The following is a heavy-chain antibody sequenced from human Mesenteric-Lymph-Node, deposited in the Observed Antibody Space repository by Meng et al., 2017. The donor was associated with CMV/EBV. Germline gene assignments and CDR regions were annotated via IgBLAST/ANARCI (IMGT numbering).Heavy chain of an antibody. CDR3: ARHLSRGPYDDISYGMEH. J-gene: IGHJ4*02. CDR1: GYMFTNYW. D-gene: IGHD1/OR15-1a*01. CDR2: IYPGDSGDSDT. Sequence: GESLKISCSGSGYMFTNYWIEWVRQMPGKGLEWMGVIYPGDSGDSDTRYSPSFQGQVTISADTSNNTAYLQWSSLKASDTAMYYCARHLSRGPYDDISYGMEHWGQGTLVTVSS. V-gene: IGHV5-51*01.